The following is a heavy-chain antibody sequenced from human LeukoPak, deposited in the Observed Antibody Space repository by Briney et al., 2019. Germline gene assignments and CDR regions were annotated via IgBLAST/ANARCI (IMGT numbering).Heavy chain of an antibody. J-gene: IGHJ4*02. CDR3: ARDKGDIVVVPAALFDY. D-gene: IGHD2-2*01. V-gene: IGHV3-73*01. CDR1: GFTFSRYA. CDR2: IRSKANSYAT. Sequence: GGSLRLSCAASGFTFSRYAFHWVRQASGKGLEWVGRIRSKANSYATAYAASVKGRFTISRDDSKNTAYLQMNSLKTEDTAVYYCARDKGDIVVVPAALFDYWGQGTLVTVSS.